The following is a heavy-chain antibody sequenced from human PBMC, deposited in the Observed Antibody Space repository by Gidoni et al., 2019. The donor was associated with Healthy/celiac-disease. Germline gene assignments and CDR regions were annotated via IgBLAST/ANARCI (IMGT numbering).Heavy chain of an antibody. Sequence: QVQLVQSGAEEKKPGASVKVSCKASGYTFTGYYMHWVRQAPGQGLEWMGWINPNSGGTNYAQKLQGRVTMTRDTSISTAYMELSRLRSDDTAVYYCAREYSWEPSSGIDYWGQGTLVTVSS. J-gene: IGHJ4*02. D-gene: IGHD4-4*01. CDR2: INPNSGGT. CDR1: GYTFTGYY. V-gene: IGHV1-2*02. CDR3: AREYSWEPSSGIDY.